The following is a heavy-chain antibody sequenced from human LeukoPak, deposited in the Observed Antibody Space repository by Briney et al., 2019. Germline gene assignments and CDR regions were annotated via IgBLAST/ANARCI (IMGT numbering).Heavy chain of an antibody. V-gene: IGHV3-21*01. CDR3: ARESGGDYY. CDR1: GFTFSSYS. Sequence: GGSLTLSCAASGFTFSSYSMNWVRQAPGKGLEWVSSISSSSSYIYYADSVKGRFTISRNNAKNSMFLQMDSLRAEDTAVYYCARESGGDYYWGQGTLVTVSS. CDR2: ISSSSSYI. J-gene: IGHJ4*02. D-gene: IGHD2-21*02.